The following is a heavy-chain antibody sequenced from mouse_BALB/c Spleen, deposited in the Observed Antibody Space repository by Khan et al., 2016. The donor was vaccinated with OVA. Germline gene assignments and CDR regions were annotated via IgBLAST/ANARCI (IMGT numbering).Heavy chain of an antibody. V-gene: IGHV3-2*02. CDR2: ISYTGST. Sequence: EVELVQSGPGLVKPSQSLSLTCTVTGYSFTSAYAWYWLRLFPGNKLEWMGFISYTGSTSYTLSLKSRISITRATSKNQFFLQLKAGTTEDTATDDCERWDDDAPNYGGQGTTLTVSS. J-gene: IGHJ2*01. CDR1: GYSFTSAYA. CDR3: ERWDDDAPNY. D-gene: IGHD2-4*01.